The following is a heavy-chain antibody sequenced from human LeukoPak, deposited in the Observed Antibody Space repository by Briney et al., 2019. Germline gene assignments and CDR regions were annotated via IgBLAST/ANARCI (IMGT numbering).Heavy chain of an antibody. CDR2: ISWNSGSI. D-gene: IGHD3-10*01. J-gene: IGHJ4*02. Sequence: GRSLRLSCAASGFTFDDYAMHWARQAPGKGLEWVSGISWNSGSIGYADSVKGRFTISRDNAKNSLYLQMNSLRAEDTALYYCAKDRYYGSGSYGGFDYWGQGTLVTVSS. CDR3: AKDRYYGSGSYGGFDY. CDR1: GFTFDDYA. V-gene: IGHV3-9*01.